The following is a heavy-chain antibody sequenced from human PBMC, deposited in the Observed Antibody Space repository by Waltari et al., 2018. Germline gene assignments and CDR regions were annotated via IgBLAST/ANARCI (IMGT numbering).Heavy chain of an antibody. CDR2: VDPEDGET. V-gene: IGHV1-69-2*01. D-gene: IGHD4-17*01. J-gene: IGHJ4*02. CDR3: ARGAPYGDYLPCDY. CDR1: GYTFTDYY. Sequence: EVQLVQSGAEVKKPGATVKISCKVSGYTFTDYYMHWVQQAPGKGLEWMGLVDPEDGETIYAEKFQGRVTITADTSTDTAYMELRSLRPDDTAVYYCARGAPYGDYLPCDYWGQGTLVTVSS.